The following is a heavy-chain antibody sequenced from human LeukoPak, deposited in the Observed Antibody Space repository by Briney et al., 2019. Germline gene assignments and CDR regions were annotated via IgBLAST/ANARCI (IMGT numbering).Heavy chain of an antibody. D-gene: IGHD6-13*01. CDR1: GFTFDDYA. J-gene: IGHJ3*02. CDR2: ISWNSGSI. CDR3: AKYSSALAFDI. V-gene: IGHV3-9*01. Sequence: GGSLRLSCAASGFTFDDYAMHWVRQAPGKGLEWVSGISWNSGSIGNADSVKGRFTISRDNAKNSLYLQMNSLRAEDTALYYCAKYSSALAFDIWGQGTMVTVSS.